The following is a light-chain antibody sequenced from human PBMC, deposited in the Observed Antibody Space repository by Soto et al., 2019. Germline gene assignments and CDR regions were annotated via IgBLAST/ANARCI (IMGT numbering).Light chain of an antibody. CDR2: GTS. CDR1: QSVSSSF. Sequence: EIVLTQSPGTLSLSPGERATLSCRASQSVSSSFLSWYQQKRGQAPRLLMFGTSSRATGIPDRFSGSGSGTDFTLTIYRLEPEDFAVYYCQQSGYSPITFGQGPRLEIK. V-gene: IGKV3-20*01. J-gene: IGKJ5*01. CDR3: QQSGYSPIT.